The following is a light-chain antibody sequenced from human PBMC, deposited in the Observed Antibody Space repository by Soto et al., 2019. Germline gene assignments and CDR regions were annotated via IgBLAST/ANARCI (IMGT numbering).Light chain of an antibody. CDR2: GNS. CDR1: SSNIGAGYD. Sequence: SVLTHPPSVSGAPGQRVTISCTGSSSNIGAGYDVHWYQQLPGTAPKLLIYGNSNRPSGVPDRFSGSKSGTSASLAITGLQAEDEADYYCQSYDSSLSGWVFGGGTKVTVL. J-gene: IGLJ3*02. V-gene: IGLV1-40*01. CDR3: QSYDSSLSGWV.